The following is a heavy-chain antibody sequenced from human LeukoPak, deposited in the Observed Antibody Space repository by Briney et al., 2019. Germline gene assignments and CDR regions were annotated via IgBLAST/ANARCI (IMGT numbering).Heavy chain of an antibody. CDR2: IKQDGSEK. D-gene: IGHD3-10*01. CDR3: ARTPMVRGAIPDY. J-gene: IGHJ4*02. CDR1: GFTFSSNG. Sequence: GRSLRLSCAASGFTFSSNGMHWVRQAPGKGLEWVANIKQDGSEKYYVDSVKGRFTISRDNAKNSLYLQMNSLRAEDTAVYYCARTPMVRGAIPDYWGQGTLVTVSS. V-gene: IGHV3-7*01.